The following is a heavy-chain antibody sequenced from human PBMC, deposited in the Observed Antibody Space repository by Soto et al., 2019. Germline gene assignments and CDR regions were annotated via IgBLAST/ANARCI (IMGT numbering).Heavy chain of an antibody. Sequence: QVQLQESGPGLVKPSGTLSLTCTVSGASISSGYWWSWVRPPPGKGLAWIGEIYGSGTANHSPYLKSRVTISVDKTNDQVSLSLNSVTAADTAVYYCAASPGWWRLDYWGQGTLVTVSS. J-gene: IGHJ4*02. V-gene: IGHV4-4*02. CDR1: GASISSGYW. CDR3: AASPGWWRLDY. CDR2: IYGSGTA. D-gene: IGHD6-19*01.